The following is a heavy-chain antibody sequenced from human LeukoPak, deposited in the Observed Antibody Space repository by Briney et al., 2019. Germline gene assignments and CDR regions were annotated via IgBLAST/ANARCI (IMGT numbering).Heavy chain of an antibody. Sequence: GASVKVSCKASGYTFTGYYMHWVRQAPGQGLEWLGIVNPNGGRTAYAQNFQGRVSMTRDTSTTTVYMELSSLRSDDTAVYYCARDMSTAVTPISYAFDVWGQGTMVTVSS. D-gene: IGHD4-23*01. CDR3: ARDMSTAVTPISYAFDV. CDR1: GYTFTGYY. V-gene: IGHV1-46*01. J-gene: IGHJ3*01. CDR2: VNPNGGRT.